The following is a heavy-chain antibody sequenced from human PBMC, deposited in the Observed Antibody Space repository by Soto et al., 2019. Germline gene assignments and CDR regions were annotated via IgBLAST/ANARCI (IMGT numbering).Heavy chain of an antibody. Sequence: SAILSLTCAVYGGSFSGYYWSWIRQPPGKGLEWIGEINHSGSTNYNPSLKSRVTISVDTSKNQFSLKLSSVTAADTAVYYCARVPGYSSSYYYYYGMDVWGQGTTVT. CDR3: ARVPGYSSSYYYYYGMDV. D-gene: IGHD6-13*01. CDR2: INHSGST. J-gene: IGHJ6*02. CDR1: GGSFSGYY. V-gene: IGHV4-34*01.